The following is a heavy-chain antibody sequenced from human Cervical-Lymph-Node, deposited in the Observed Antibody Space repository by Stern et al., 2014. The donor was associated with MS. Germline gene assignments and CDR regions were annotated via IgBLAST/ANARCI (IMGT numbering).Heavy chain of an antibody. D-gene: IGHD6-13*01. J-gene: IGHJ4*02. Sequence: EVQLVESGAEVKKPGESLKISCKGSGYSFTSYWIGWVRQMPGKGLEWMGIIYPGDSYTTYSPSFQGLVTISADKSISTAYLQWSSLKASDTAMYYCARRPYSSSPLRFDYWGQGTLVTVSS. CDR1: GYSFTSYW. V-gene: IGHV5-51*01. CDR3: ARRPYSSSPLRFDY. CDR2: IYPGDSYT.